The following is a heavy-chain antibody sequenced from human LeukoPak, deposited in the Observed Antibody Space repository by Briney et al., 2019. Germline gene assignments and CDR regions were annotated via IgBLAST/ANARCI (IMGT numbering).Heavy chain of an antibody. CDR3: ARSTYCYDSSGYFRLGYFDY. Sequence: PGGSLRLSCAASGFTVSSNYMSWVRQAPGKGLEWVSVIYSGGSTYYADSVKGRFTISRHNSKNTLYLQMNSLRAEDTAVYYCARSTYCYDSSGYFRLGYFDYWRQGTLVTVSS. CDR2: IYSGGST. V-gene: IGHV3-53*04. D-gene: IGHD3-22*01. CDR1: GFTVSSNY. J-gene: IGHJ4*02.